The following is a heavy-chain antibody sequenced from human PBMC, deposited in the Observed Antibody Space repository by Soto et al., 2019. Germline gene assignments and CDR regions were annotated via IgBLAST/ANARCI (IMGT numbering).Heavy chain of an antibody. D-gene: IGHD4-17*01. Sequence: SETLSLTCAVYGGSFSGYYWSWIRQHPGKGLEWIGYIYYSGSTYYNPSLKSRVTISVDTSKNQFSLKLSSVTAADTAVYYCARGPDYGDYYSYFDYWGQGTLVTVSS. CDR2: IYYSGST. J-gene: IGHJ4*02. CDR1: GGSFSGYY. CDR3: ARGPDYGDYYSYFDY. V-gene: IGHV4-31*11.